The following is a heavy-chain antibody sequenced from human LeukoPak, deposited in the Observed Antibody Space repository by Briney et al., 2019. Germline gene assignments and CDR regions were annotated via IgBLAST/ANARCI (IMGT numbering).Heavy chain of an antibody. D-gene: IGHD3-22*01. J-gene: IGHJ6*02. CDR3: ARDAHITMMVVVHGMDV. V-gene: IGHV3-48*01. CDR2: INANSKTI. Sequence: GGSLRLSCAASRFTFSDFSMNWVRQAPGKGLEDIAYINANSKTIWYADSVKGRFTISRDNAKNSLYLQMNSLRAEDTAVYYCARDAHITMMVVVHGMDVWGQGTTVTVSS. CDR1: RFTFSDFS.